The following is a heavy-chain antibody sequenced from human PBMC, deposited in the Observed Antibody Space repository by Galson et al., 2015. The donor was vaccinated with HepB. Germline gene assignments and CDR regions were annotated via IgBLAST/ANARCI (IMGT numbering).Heavy chain of an antibody. D-gene: IGHD4-17*01. CDR1: GYTFTSYG. J-gene: IGHJ5*02. V-gene: IGHV1-18*01. Sequence: SVKVSCKASGYTFTSYGISWVRQAPGQGLEWMGWISAYNGNTNYAQKLQGRVTMTTDTSTSTAYMELRSLRSDDTAVYYCARTSPVRGLYSWFDPWGQGTLVTVSS. CDR2: ISAYNGNT. CDR3: ARTSPVRGLYSWFDP.